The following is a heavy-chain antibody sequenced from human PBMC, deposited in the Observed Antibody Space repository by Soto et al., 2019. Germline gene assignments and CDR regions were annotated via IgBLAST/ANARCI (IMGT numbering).Heavy chain of an antibody. J-gene: IGHJ6*02. Sequence: GGSLRLSCAASGFTFSSYSMNWVRQAPGKGLEWASYISSSSSTVCYADSVKGRFTISRDNAKNSLYLQMNSLRDEDTAVYYCARPEYSSSSYGMDVWGQGTTVTVSS. D-gene: IGHD6-6*01. CDR1: GFTFSSYS. CDR2: ISSSSSTV. V-gene: IGHV3-48*02. CDR3: ARPEYSSSSYGMDV.